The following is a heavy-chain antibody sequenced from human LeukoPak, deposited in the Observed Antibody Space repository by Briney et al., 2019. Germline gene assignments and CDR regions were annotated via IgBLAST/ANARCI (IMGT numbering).Heavy chain of an antibody. CDR3: ARGPTSMAYI. CDR1: GFTFSGYW. Sequence: PGGSLRLSCAASGFTFSGYWMHWVRQVPEKGLVWVSRISSDGSSTSYADSVKGRLTISRDNAKNTLYLQMSSLRAEDTAVYYCARGPTSMAYIWGQGTLVTVSS. CDR2: ISSDGSST. V-gene: IGHV3-74*01. D-gene: IGHD5-18*01. J-gene: IGHJ4*02.